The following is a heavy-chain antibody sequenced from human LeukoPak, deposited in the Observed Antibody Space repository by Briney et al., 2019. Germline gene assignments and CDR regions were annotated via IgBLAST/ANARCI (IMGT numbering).Heavy chain of an antibody. CDR2: IRYDESDK. Sequence: GGSLRLSCATPGFTFSHYGMHWVRQAPGRGLDWVAHIRYDESDKYYADSVKGRFTISRDISKNTVYLQMNSLRVEDTAVYYCAKDFNWAFDYWGQGTLVTVSS. J-gene: IGHJ4*02. CDR1: GFTFSHYG. V-gene: IGHV3-30*02. D-gene: IGHD1-1*01. CDR3: AKDFNWAFDY.